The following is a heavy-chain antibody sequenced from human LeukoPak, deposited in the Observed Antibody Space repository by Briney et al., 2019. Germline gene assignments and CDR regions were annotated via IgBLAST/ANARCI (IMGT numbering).Heavy chain of an antibody. D-gene: IGHD6-13*01. V-gene: IGHV4-39*01. CDR3: ARHRIAAALASASDS. CDR2: IYYSGST. CDR1: GGSISSSSYY. J-gene: IGHJ4*02. Sequence: PSETLSLTCTVSGGSISSSSYYWDWIRQPPGKGLEWIGAIYYSGSTYYNPSLKSRVTISVDTSKNQFSLKLNSVTAADTAVYYCARHRIAAALASASDSWGQGTLVTVSS.